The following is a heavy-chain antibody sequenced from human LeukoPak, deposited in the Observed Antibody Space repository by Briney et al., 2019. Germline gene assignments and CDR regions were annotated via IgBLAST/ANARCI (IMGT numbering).Heavy chain of an antibody. J-gene: IGHJ6*02. CDR3: AREDYDDSLNYGMGV. Sequence: ASVKVSCKASGGTFNNYIVSWVRQAPGQGLEWMRRIIPILAIANYAQNFQGKVTISADKSTTTVYMELSSLRSEDTAVYYCAREDYDDSLNYGMGVWGQGTTVTVSS. D-gene: IGHD4-17*01. V-gene: IGHV1-69*04. CDR2: IIPILAIA. CDR1: GGTFNNYI.